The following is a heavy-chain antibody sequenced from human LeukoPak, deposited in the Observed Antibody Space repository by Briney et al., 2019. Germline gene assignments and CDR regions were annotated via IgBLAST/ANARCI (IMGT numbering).Heavy chain of an antibody. V-gene: IGHV1-69*05. CDR1: GGSFTSYG. CDR3: ARAHNDFLGGPHDAFDI. Sequence: ASVKVSCEGSGGSFTSYGISWVRQAPGQGLEWMGKIIPIYGRANYAQKFQGRVTITTDESTSTAYMELSSLRSEDTAVYYCARAHNDFLGGPHDAFDIWGQGTMVTVSS. D-gene: IGHD3-3*01. J-gene: IGHJ3*02. CDR2: IIPIYGRA.